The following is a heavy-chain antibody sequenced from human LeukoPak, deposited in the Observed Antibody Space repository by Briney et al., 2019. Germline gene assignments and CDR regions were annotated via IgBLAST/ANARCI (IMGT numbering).Heavy chain of an antibody. V-gene: IGHV1-8*01. CDR3: ARDLYCSGGSCHSPAGRTYDY. CDR2: MNPNSGNT. CDR1: GYTVTSYD. Sequence: ASVKVSCKASGYTVTSYDINWVRQAPGQGLEWLGWMNPNSGNTGYAQKFQGRVTMTRDTSISTAYMELNSLRSEDTAVYYCARDLYCSGGSCHSPAGRTYDYWGQGTLVTVSS. J-gene: IGHJ4*02. D-gene: IGHD2-15*01.